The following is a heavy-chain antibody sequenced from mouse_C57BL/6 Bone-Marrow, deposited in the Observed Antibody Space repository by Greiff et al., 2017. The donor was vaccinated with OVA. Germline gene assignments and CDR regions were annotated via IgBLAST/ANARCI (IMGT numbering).Heavy chain of an antibody. V-gene: IGHV5-17*01. J-gene: IGHJ3*01. Sequence: EVKVVESGGGLVKPGGSLKLSCAASGFTFSDYGMHWVRQAPEKGLEWVAYLSSGSSTIYYADTVKGRFTISRDNAKNTLFLQMTSLRSEDTAMYYCAMGRIAYWGQGTLVTVSA. CDR3: AMGRIAY. CDR1: GFTFSDYG. CDR2: LSSGSSTI.